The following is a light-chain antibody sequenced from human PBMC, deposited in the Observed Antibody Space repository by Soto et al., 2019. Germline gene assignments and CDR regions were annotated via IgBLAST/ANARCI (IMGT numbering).Light chain of an antibody. CDR3: SSYAGSNYV. J-gene: IGLJ1*01. CDR2: EVS. V-gene: IGLV2-8*01. CDR1: SSDVGGYNY. Sequence: QSALTQPPSASGSPGQSVTISCTGTSSDVGGYNYVSWYQQHPGKVPKLVIYEVSKRPSGVPDRFSGSKPGNTASLTVSGLQAEDEADYYCSSYAGSNYVFGTGTKAPS.